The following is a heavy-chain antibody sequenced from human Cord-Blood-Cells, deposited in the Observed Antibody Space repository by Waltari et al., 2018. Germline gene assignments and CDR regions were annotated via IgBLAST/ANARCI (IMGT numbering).Heavy chain of an antibody. D-gene: IGHD6-13*01. CDR2: INPNSGGT. CDR1: GYTFTGYY. Sequence: QVQLVQSGAEVKKPGASVKVSCTASGYTFTGYYMPWVRQAPGQGLEWMGWINPNSGGTNYAQKFQGRVTMTRDTSISTAYMELSRLRSDDTAVYYCARVLLWGGSSLSRDWFDPWGQGTLVTVSS. V-gene: IGHV1-2*02. CDR3: ARVLLWGGSSLSRDWFDP. J-gene: IGHJ5*02.